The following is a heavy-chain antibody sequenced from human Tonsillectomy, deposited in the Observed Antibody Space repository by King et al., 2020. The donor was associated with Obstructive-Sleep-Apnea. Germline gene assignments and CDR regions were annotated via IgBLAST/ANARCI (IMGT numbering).Heavy chain of an antibody. V-gene: IGHV4-39*07. J-gene: IGHJ5*02. CDR1: GGPISSRTNY. Sequence: QLQESGPGLVKPSETLSLTCTVSGGPISSRTNYWGWIRQPPGKGLQWIGSLYYSASTYYNPSLKSRVTISVYTSKNQFSLKLSSVTAADTAVYYWARGERENYDILTGYYILDWFDPWGQGTLVTVSS. D-gene: IGHD3-9*01. CDR2: LYYSAST. CDR3: ARGERENYDILTGYYILDWFDP.